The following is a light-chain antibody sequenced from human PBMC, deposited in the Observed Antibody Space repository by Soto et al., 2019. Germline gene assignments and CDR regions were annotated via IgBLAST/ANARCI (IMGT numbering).Light chain of an antibody. CDR3: SSYGSTSTRYV. J-gene: IGLJ1*01. V-gene: IGLV2-14*01. CDR2: EVS. CDR1: SSDVGGYNY. Sequence: QSALTQPASVSGSPGQSITISCTGTSSDVGGYNYVSWYQQHPGKAPKLMIYEVSNRPSGVSNRCSGSKSGNTASLTISGLQPEDEADYFCSSYGSTSTRYVFGTGTKLTVL.